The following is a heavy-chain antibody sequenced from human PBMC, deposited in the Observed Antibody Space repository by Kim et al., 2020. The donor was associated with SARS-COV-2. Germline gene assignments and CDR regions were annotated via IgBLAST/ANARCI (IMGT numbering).Heavy chain of an antibody. CDR2: IGRSASRT. J-gene: IGHJ4*02. CDR3: ARDHPSEGEPLPDY. D-gene: IGHD3-16*01. CDR1: GFTFSDYA. V-gene: IGHV3-11*04. Sequence: GGSLRLSCAVSGFTFSDYAMSWVRQAPGKGPEWIAYIGRSASRTYYADSVQGRFTISRDGAKNSIYLQMNSLRVEDTALYYCARDHPSEGEPLPDYWGQGTLVIVSS.